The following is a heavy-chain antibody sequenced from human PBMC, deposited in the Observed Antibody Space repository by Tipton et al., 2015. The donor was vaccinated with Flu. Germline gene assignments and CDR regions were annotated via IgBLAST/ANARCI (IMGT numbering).Heavy chain of an antibody. CDR3: ARRDYSNYVSEPKSWFET. CDR2: VHRSGSP. CDR1: GDYISSRYL. V-gene: IGHV4-38-2*01. D-gene: IGHD6-13*01. Sequence: TLSLTCSVSGDYISSRYLWGWIRRPPGKGLEWIGNVHRSGSPYYNPSLRSRVSMTVDGAKNQFSLRLASVTATDTAVYYCARRDYSNYVSEPKSWFETWGQGILVTFSS. J-gene: IGHJ5*02.